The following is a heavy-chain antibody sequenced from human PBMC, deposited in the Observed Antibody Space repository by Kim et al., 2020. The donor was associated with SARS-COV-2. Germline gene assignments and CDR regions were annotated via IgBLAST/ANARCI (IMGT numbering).Heavy chain of an antibody. Sequence: GGSLRLSCAASGFTVSSNYMSWVRQAPGKGLEWVSVIYSGGSTYYADSVKGRFTISRHNSKNTLYLQMNSLRAEDTAVYYCARDRIYDFWSGYPTGYYYYGMDVWGQGTTVTVSS. J-gene: IGHJ6*02. CDR1: GFTVSSNY. CDR3: ARDRIYDFWSGYPTGYYYYGMDV. CDR2: IYSGGST. D-gene: IGHD3-3*01. V-gene: IGHV3-53*04.